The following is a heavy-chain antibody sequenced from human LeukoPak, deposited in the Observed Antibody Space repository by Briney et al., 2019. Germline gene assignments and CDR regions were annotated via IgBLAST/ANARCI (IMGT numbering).Heavy chain of an antibody. J-gene: IGHJ4*02. CDR2: INPNSGET. CDR3: ARDRDYSITERGFDY. D-gene: IGHD4-11*01. Sequence: ASVKVSCKTSVYTFTDYYIHWVRQAPGQGLEWMGWINPNSGETNSAQKFQGRVTMTGDTSISTAYMELRRVTSDDTAVYYCARDRDYSITERGFDYWGQGTLVTVSS. V-gene: IGHV1-2*02. CDR1: VYTFTDYY.